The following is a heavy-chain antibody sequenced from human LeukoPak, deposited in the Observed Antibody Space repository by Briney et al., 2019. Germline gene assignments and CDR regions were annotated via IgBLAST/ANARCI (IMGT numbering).Heavy chain of an antibody. CDR3: ARSGYDYGDYRDY. V-gene: IGHV1-69*13. CDR1: GGTFSSYA. D-gene: IGHD4-17*01. CDR2: IIPTFGTA. Sequence: SVKVSCKASGGTFSSYAISWVRQAPGQGLEWMGGIIPTFGTANYAQKFQGGVTITADESTSTAYMELSSLRSEDTAVYYCARSGYDYGDYRDYWGQGTLVTVSS. J-gene: IGHJ4*02.